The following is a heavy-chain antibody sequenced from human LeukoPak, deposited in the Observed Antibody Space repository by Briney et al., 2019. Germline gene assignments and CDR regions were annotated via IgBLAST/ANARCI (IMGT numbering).Heavy chain of an antibody. J-gene: IGHJ5*02. CDR3: ARGTHDYGDNNWFDP. Sequence: SETLSLTCTVSGDSISSGSFYWSWIRQAAGKGLEWVGRVSSSGRTTYNPSLKSRLTISITTSKNQFSLKVTSVTAADTAVYYCARGTHDYGDNNWFDPWGQGTLVTVSS. D-gene: IGHD4-17*01. V-gene: IGHV4-61*02. CDR1: GDSISSGSFY. CDR2: VSSSGRT.